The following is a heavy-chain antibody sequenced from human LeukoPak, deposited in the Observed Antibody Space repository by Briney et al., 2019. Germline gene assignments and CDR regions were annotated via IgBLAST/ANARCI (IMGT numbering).Heavy chain of an antibody. CDR3: AKDLSDWRSYHPPAY. CDR2: ISRDGSHQ. CDR1: GFTFSTYG. V-gene: IGHV3-30*18. Sequence: PGGSLRLSCAASGFTFSTYGMHWVRQVPGKGLDWVAVISRDGSHQNYADSVKGRFTISRDNSKKTLYLQMNSLRAEDTAVYYCAKDLSDWRSYHPPAYWGQGALVTVSS. J-gene: IGHJ4*02. D-gene: IGHD3-16*02.